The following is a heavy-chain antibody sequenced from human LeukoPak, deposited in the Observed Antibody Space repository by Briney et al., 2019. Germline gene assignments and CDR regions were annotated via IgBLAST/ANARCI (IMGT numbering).Heavy chain of an antibody. Sequence: SETLSLTFAVYVGSYSCYYCSWIRQPPGKGVDWIGEINHNGSTNYNLSIKSQVTVQVDTTKNQFSLKLSSVTAADTAVYYCARGRGYSYGSNWFDPWCQGTLVTVSS. CDR3: ARGRGYSYGSNWFDP. V-gene: IGHV4-34*01. CDR2: INHNGST. J-gene: IGHJ5*02. CDR1: VGSYSCYY. D-gene: IGHD5-18*01.